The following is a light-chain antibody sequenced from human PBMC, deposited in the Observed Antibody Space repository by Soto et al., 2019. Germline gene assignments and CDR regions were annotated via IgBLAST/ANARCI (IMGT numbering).Light chain of an antibody. CDR3: QQFNSFPLT. CDR1: QGISST. J-gene: IGKJ3*01. V-gene: IGKV1-13*02. CDR2: DVS. Sequence: AIPLTQSPSSLSASVGDRVTITCRASQGISSTLAWYQQKPGKAPKVLIYDVSSLESGVPSRFSGSGSGADFTLTFSGLQPEDFATYYCQQFNSFPLTFGPGTRVDI.